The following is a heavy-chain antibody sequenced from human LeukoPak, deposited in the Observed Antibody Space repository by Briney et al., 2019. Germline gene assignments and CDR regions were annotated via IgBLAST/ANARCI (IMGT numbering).Heavy chain of an antibody. CDR1: RFTFRSFG. CDR2: IRDDGSNK. D-gene: IGHD6-25*01. J-gene: IGHJ4*02. CDR3: AKDPTMSRLYYFEY. Sequence: PGGSLRLSCAASRFTFRSFGIHWVRQAPGKGLEWVAFIRDDGSNKYYADSVKGRFTISRDNSKNTLFLQMNSLRGEDTAVYYCAKDPTMSRLYYFEYWGQGSLVTVSS. V-gene: IGHV3-30*02.